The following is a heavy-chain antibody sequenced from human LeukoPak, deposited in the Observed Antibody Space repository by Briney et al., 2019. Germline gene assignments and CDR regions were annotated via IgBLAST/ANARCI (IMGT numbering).Heavy chain of an antibody. CDR1: GASVSTNSAA. Sequence: SQTLSLTCAISGASVSTNSAAWNWIRQSPSRGLEWLGRTYYRSKWYNDYAVSVKSRITINPDTSKNQLSLQLNSVTPEDTAVYYCAKADAVAGDYYYYGMDVWGQGTTVTVS. V-gene: IGHV6-1*01. D-gene: IGHD6-19*01. CDR3: AKADAVAGDYYYYGMDV. CDR2: TYYRSKWYN. J-gene: IGHJ6*02.